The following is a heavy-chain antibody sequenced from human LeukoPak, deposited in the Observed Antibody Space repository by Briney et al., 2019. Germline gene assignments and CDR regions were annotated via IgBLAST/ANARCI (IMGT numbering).Heavy chain of an antibody. D-gene: IGHD3-10*01. CDR1: GFNFSRHD. J-gene: IGHJ3*02. CDR2: ISFDGGNR. CDR3: ARVRGAFDI. V-gene: IGHV3-30*07. Sequence: GRSLRLSCAASGFNFSRHDMHWVRQAPGKGLEWVAVISFDGGNRNYADSVKGRFTISRDNSKNTLYLQMNSLRAEDTAVYYCARVRGAFDIWGQGTMVTVSS.